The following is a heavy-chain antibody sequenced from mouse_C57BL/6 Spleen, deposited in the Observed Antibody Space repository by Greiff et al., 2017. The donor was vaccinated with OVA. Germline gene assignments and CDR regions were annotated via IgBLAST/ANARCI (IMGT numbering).Heavy chain of an antibody. D-gene: IGHD2-4*01. CDR2: ISSGSSTI. CDR1: GFTFSDYG. CDR3: ARSSYDYDPYWYAMDY. V-gene: IGHV5-17*01. Sequence: EVKLMESGGGLVKPGGSLKLSCAASGFTFSDYGMHWVRQAPEKGLEWVAYISSGSSTIYYADTVKGRFTISRDNAKNTLFLQMTSLRSEDTAMYYCARSSYDYDPYWYAMDYWGQGTSVTVSS. J-gene: IGHJ4*01.